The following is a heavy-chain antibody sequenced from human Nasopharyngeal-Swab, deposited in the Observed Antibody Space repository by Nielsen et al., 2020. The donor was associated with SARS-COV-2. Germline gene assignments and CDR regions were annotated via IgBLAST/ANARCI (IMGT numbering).Heavy chain of an antibody. J-gene: IGHJ4*02. D-gene: IGHD4/OR15-4a*01. Sequence: SETLSLTCTVSGGSITNGNYQWSWIRQPAGKGLEWLGHIYTSGDTKYNATLESRFTISVDTSKNHFSLKLTSVTAADTAVFYCARDRWGMLPTHWGQGILVTVSS. CDR2: IYTSGDT. V-gene: IGHV4-61*09. CDR3: ARDRWGMLPTH. CDR1: GGSITNGNYQ.